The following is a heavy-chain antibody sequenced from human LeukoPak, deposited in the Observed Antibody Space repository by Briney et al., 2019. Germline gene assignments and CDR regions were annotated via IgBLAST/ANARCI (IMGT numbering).Heavy chain of an antibody. V-gene: IGHV1-58*02. Sequence: GASVKVSCKVPGYTLTELSMHWVRQARGQRLEWIGWIVVGSGNTNYAQKFQERVTITRDMSTSTAYMELSSLRSEDTAVYYCAAETYYYDSSGYYYHIWGQGTMVTVSS. CDR2: IVVGSGNT. D-gene: IGHD3-22*01. CDR3: AAETYYYDSSGYYYHI. CDR1: GYTLTELS. J-gene: IGHJ3*02.